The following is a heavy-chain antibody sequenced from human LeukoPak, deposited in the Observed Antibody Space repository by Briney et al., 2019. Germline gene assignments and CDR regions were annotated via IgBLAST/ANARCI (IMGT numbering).Heavy chain of an antibody. J-gene: IGHJ3*01. D-gene: IGHD6-19*01. CDR2: IYSGGST. Sequence: GGSLRLSCAASGFTVSSNYMNWVRQAPGKGLEWVSLIYSGGSTYYADSVKGRFTISRDNSKNTLYLQMNSLRAEDTAVYYCARGASVVAGSDDAFDVWGQGTMVTVSS. CDR1: GFTVSSNY. V-gene: IGHV3-66*01. CDR3: ARGASVVAGSDDAFDV.